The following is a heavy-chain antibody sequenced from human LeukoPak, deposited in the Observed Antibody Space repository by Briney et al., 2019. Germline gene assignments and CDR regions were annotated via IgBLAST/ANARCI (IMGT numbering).Heavy chain of an antibody. J-gene: IGHJ4*02. CDR1: GGSISSYY. V-gene: IGHV3-7*01. CDR3: ARGYYDSSGSPFDY. Sequence: ETLSLTCTVSGGSISSYYWSWIRQPPGKGLEWVANVKQDGSEKYYVDSVKGRFTISRDSAMNSLFLQMNSLRAEDTAVYYCARGYYDSSGSPFDYWGQGTLVTVSP. CDR2: VKQDGSEK. D-gene: IGHD3-22*01.